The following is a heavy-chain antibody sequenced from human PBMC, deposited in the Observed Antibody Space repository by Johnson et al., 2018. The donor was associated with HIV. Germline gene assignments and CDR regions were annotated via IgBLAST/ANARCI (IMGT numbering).Heavy chain of an antibody. J-gene: IGHJ3*02. CDR2: IGTAGDT. CDR1: GFTFSDYY. D-gene: IGHD3-16*01. Sequence: MQLVESGGGLVKPGGSLRLSCAASGFTFSDYYMSWIRQAPGKGLEWVSAIGTAGDTYYPGSVKGRFTISRDSSKNTLYLQMNSLRAEDTAVFYCARGALGDWVDAFDIWGQGTMVAVSS. V-gene: IGHV3-66*02. CDR3: ARGALGDWVDAFDI.